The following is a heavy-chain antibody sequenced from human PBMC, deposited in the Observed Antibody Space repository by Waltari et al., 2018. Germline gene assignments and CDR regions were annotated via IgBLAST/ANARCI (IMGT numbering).Heavy chain of an antibody. CDR2: IYYSGST. J-gene: IGHJ5*02. Sequence: QVQLQESGPGLVKPSETLSLTCTVPGGPTRSYYWSWIRQPPGQGLEWIGYIYYSGSTNYNPSLKSRVTISVDTSKNQFSLKLSSVTAADTAVYYCARGYSSSSYWFDPWGQGTLVTVSS. D-gene: IGHD6-6*01. CDR1: GGPTRSYY. V-gene: IGHV4-59*01. CDR3: ARGYSSSSYWFDP.